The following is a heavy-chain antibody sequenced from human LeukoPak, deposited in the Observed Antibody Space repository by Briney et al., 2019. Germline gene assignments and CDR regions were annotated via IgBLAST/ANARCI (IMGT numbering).Heavy chain of an antibody. Sequence: GGSLRLSCAASGFTFSDYYMSWIRQAPGKGLEWVSYISGSSSYTNYADSVKGRFTISRDNAKKSLYLQMNSLRAEDTAVYYCARVTGANDYWGQGTLVTVSS. CDR2: ISGSSSYT. V-gene: IGHV3-11*05. J-gene: IGHJ4*02. CDR1: GFTFSDYY. CDR3: ARVTGANDY. D-gene: IGHD3-10*01.